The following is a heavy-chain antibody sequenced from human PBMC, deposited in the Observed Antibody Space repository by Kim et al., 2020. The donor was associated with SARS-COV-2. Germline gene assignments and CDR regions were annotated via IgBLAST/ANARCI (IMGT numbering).Heavy chain of an antibody. J-gene: IGHJ5*02. CDR3: AKVGSSGWFGAYWFDP. CDR2: ISGSGGST. Sequence: GGSLRLSCAASGFTFSSYAMSWVRQAPGKGLEWVSAISGSGGSTYYADSVKGRFTISRDNSKNTLYLQMNSLRAEDTAVYYCAKVGSSGWFGAYWFDPWGQGTLVTVSS. CDR1: GFTFSSYA. V-gene: IGHV3-23*01. D-gene: IGHD6-19*01.